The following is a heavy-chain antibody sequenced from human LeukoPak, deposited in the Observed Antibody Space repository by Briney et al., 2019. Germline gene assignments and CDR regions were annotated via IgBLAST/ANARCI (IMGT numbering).Heavy chain of an antibody. V-gene: IGHV1-2*04. CDR2: INPNSGGT. D-gene: IGHD2/OR15-2a*01. Sequence: ASVKVSCKASGYTFTGYYMHWVRQARGQGLEWMGWINPNSGGTNYAQKFQGWVTMTRDTSISTAYMELSRLRSDDTAVYYCARDQLRILSMNYYYYGMDVWGQGTTVTVSS. CDR1: GYTFTGYY. J-gene: IGHJ6*02. CDR3: ARDQLRILSMNYYYYGMDV.